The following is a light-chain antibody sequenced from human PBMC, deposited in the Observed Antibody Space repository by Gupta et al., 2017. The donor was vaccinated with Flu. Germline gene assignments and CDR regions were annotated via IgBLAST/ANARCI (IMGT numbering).Light chain of an antibody. CDR1: QSISSY. CDR3: QQSYSTLGA. V-gene: IGKV1-39*01. J-gene: IGKJ4*01. CDR2: AAS. Sequence: IKLTQSPPSRSASVGDRVTITCRASQSISSYLNWYQQKPGKAPKLLIYAASSLQSGVPPRFSGSGSGTDFTLTISSLQPEDFAIYYCQQSYSTLGAFGGGTKVEIK.